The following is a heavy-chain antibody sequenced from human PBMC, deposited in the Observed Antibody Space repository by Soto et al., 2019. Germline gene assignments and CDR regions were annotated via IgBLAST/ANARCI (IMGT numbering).Heavy chain of an antibody. D-gene: IGHD5-18*01. CDR3: ATSPMAARYGNWFDR. Sequence: QVQLVQSGAEVKKPGASVTVSCKASGYTFSSSIISWVRQAPGQGLEWMGWISVYSGHTNYAPKFQGRVTVTTDTSTSTVNMELRSLRSDDTAVYYCATSPMAARYGNWFDRWGHGTLVTVSS. V-gene: IGHV1-18*04. J-gene: IGHJ5*02. CDR2: ISVYSGHT. CDR1: GYTFSSSI.